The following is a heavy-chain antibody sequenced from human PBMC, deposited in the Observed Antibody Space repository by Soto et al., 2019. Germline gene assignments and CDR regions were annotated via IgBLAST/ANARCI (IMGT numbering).Heavy chain of an antibody. CDR1: GGSISTYY. V-gene: IGHV4-59*08. CDR3: ARKXGNSNDFFDI. Sequence: QVQLQESGPGLVKPSETLSLICNVSGGSISTYYWSWIRQPPGKGLEWIGYIYYSGSTKYNPSLKSRVTISVDTSKNQFSLKLSSVTAADTAVYYCARKXGNSNDFFDIWGQGTMVIVSS. D-gene: IGHD4-4*01. J-gene: IGHJ3*02. CDR2: IYYSGST.